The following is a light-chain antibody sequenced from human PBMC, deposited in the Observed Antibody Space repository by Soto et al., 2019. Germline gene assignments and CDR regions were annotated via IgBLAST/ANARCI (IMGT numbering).Light chain of an antibody. J-gene: IGKJ1*01. Sequence: EIVLTQSPGTLSLSPLERATLSCRASQSVSSRYLAWYPPKPGQAPRLLIYGASRRATGIPDRVSGSGAGTDFTLIIKRLETEDVAIYYCQKYGGSPLITVGQGTKGDI. V-gene: IGKV3-20*01. CDR3: QKYGGSPLIT. CDR2: GAS. CDR1: QSVSSRY.